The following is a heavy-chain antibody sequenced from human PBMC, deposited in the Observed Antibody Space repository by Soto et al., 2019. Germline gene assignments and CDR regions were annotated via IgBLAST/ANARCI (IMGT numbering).Heavy chain of an antibody. V-gene: IGHV1-18*01. CDR3: ARPTGYGDHYYFDY. D-gene: IGHD4-17*01. Sequence: QVRLVQSGAEVKKPGASVKVSCKASGYTFTRNGISWVRQAPGQGLEWMGWISAYNGNTKYAQKLQGRVTMTTDTSTSTAYMELRSLRSDDTAVYYCARPTGYGDHYYFDYWGQGTLVTVSS. CDR2: ISAYNGNT. J-gene: IGHJ4*02. CDR1: GYTFTRNG.